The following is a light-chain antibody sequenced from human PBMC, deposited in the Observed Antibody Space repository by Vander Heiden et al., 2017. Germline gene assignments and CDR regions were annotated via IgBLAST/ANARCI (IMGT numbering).Light chain of an antibody. CDR2: RNS. J-gene: IGLJ2*01. CDR3: QVWDSGSLL. V-gene: IGLV3-9*01. CDR1: NIEDKN. Sequence: SFHLPQPPPVSVALGQTASLTCRGHNIEDKNVHWHRQRPGQAPMMVIYRNSSRPSGIPERFSGSNSRNTATLIISRAQDEDEDDYYCQVWDSGSLLFGGGTKLTVL.